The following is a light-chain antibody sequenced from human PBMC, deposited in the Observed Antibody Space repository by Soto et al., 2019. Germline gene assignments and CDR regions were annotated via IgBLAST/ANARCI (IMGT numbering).Light chain of an antibody. J-gene: IGKJ1*01. Sequence: DIQMTQSPSSLSASVGDRVTITCRASQSISSYLNWYQQKPGKAPKLLIYAASSLQSGVPSRFSGSGSGTDFPLTISSLKPEDFATYYCQQSYSTPWTFGQGTKVEIK. CDR1: QSISSY. V-gene: IGKV1-39*01. CDR2: AAS. CDR3: QQSYSTPWT.